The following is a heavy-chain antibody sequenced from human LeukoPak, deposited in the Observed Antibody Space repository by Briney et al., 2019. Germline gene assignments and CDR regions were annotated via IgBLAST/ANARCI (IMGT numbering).Heavy chain of an antibody. CDR2: IYYSGST. Sequence: PSETLSLXCTVSGGSISSYYWGWIRQPPGKGLEWIGSIYYSGSTYYSPSLKSRVTISVDTSKNQFSLKLSSVTAADMAVYYCASFVGVVPAAIGYWGQGTLVTVSS. D-gene: IGHD2-2*02. CDR3: ASFVGVVPAAIGY. V-gene: IGHV4-39*01. J-gene: IGHJ4*02. CDR1: GGSISSYY.